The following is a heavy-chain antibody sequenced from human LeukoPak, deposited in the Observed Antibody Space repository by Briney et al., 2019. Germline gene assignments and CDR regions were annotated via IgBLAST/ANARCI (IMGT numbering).Heavy chain of an antibody. J-gene: IGHJ6*02. CDR1: GGSMSNSY. D-gene: IGHD1-26*01. CDR3: ARLSRAYSGSYSVYYYGMDV. Sequence: SETLSLTCTVCGGSMSNSYWTWIRQPPGKGLEWIGYIYYSGSTNYSPSLKSRVTISVDTSKNQFSLKMSSVTAADTAVYYCARLSRAYSGSYSVYYYGMDVWGQGTTVTVSS. V-gene: IGHV4-59*08. CDR2: IYYSGST.